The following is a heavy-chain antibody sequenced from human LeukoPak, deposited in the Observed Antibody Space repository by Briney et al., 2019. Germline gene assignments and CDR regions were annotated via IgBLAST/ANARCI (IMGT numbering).Heavy chain of an antibody. V-gene: IGHV1-2*02. CDR1: GYTFTGYY. D-gene: IGHD6-19*01. CDR3: ARGGGGAVAGRSDY. J-gene: IGHJ4*02. Sequence: ASVKVSCKASGYTFTGYYMHWVRQAPGQGLEWMGWINPNSGGTNYAQKLQGRVTMTTDTSTSTAYMELRSLRPDDTAVYYCARGGGGAVAGRSDYWGQGTLVTVSS. CDR2: INPNSGGT.